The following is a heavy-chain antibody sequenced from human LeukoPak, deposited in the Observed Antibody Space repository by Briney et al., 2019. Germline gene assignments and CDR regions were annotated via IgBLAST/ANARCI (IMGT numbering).Heavy chain of an antibody. Sequence: GGSLRLSCAASGFTFDDYAMHWVRQAPGKGLEWVSGISWNSGSIGYADSVKGRFTISRDNAKNSLYLQMNSLRAEDTALYYCAKDTPLGSDWGQGTLVTVSS. CDR2: ISWNSGSI. CDR1: GFTFDDYA. D-gene: IGHD7-27*01. J-gene: IGHJ4*02. CDR3: AKDTPLGSD. V-gene: IGHV3-9*01.